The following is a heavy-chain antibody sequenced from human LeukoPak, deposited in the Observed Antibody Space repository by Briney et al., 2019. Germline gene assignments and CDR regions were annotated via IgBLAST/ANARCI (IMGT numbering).Heavy chain of an antibody. CDR3: ARLARWLQTEFDY. J-gene: IGHJ4*02. V-gene: IGHV4-39*07. D-gene: IGHD5-24*01. CDR2: IYYSGST. CDR1: GGSISSSSYY. Sequence: SETLSLTCTVSGGSISSSSYYWGWIRQPPGKGLEWIGSIYYSGSTNYNPSLKSRVSISVDTSKNQFSLKLSSVTAADTAVYYCARLARWLQTEFDYWGQGTLVTVSS.